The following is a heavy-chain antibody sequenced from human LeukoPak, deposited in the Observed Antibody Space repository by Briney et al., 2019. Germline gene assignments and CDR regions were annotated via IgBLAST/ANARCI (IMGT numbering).Heavy chain of an antibody. J-gene: IGHJ5*02. D-gene: IGHD3-10*01. CDR1: GFTFSSSS. CDR2: ISTSSSYI. CDR3: TKEGLPSGSSWSAWFDP. V-gene: IGHV3-21*01. Sequence: GGSLRLSCAASGFTFSSSSMNWVRQAPGKGREWVSSISTSSSYIYYADSVKGRFTISRDNAKNSLYLQMNSLRAEDTAVYYCTKEGLPSGSSWSAWFDPWGQGTLVTVSS.